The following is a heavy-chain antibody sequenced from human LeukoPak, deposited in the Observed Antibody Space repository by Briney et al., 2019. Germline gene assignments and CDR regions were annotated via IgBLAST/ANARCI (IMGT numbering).Heavy chain of an antibody. Sequence: PGGSLRLSCAASGFTFSSYGMHWVRQAPGKGLEWVALISYDGSNKYYAGSVKGRFTISRDISKNTLYLQMNSLRAEDTAVYYCARMDYAGYWPDYWGQGTLVTVSS. V-gene: IGHV3-30*03. CDR3: ARMDYAGYWPDY. J-gene: IGHJ4*02. D-gene: IGHD4-23*01. CDR1: GFTFSSYG. CDR2: ISYDGSNK.